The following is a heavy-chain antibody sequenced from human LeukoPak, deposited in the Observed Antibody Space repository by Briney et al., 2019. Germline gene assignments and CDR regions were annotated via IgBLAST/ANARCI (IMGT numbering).Heavy chain of an antibody. CDR1: GFTFSSYA. CDR3: ARGHATYGSGSLPFDY. J-gene: IGHJ4*02. Sequence: GGSLRLSCAASGFTFSSYAMSWVRQAPGKGLEWVSYISSSGSTIYYADSVKGRFTISRDNAKNPLYLQMNSLRAEDTAVYYCARGHATYGSGSLPFDYWGQGTLVTVSS. D-gene: IGHD3-10*01. V-gene: IGHV3-48*03. CDR2: ISSSGSTI.